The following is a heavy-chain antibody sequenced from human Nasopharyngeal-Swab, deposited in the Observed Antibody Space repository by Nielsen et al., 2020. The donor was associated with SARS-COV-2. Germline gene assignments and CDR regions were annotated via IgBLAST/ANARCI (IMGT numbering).Heavy chain of an antibody. CDR1: GFTFSSYA. V-gene: IGHV3-23*01. CDR3: AKDAGYSGYDYFDY. D-gene: IGHD5-12*01. CDR2: ISGSDGST. J-gene: IGHJ4*02. Sequence: GESLKISCAASGFTFSSYAMNWVRQAPGKGLEWVSAISGSDGSTYYADSVKGRFTISRDNSKNTLYLQMNSLRAEDTAVYYCAKDAGYSGYDYFDYWGQGTLVTVSS.